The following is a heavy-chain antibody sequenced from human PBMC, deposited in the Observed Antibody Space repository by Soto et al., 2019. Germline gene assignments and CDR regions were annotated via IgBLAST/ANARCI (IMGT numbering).Heavy chain of an antibody. CDR1: GGSISSGDYY. CDR3: ARVPIYYYDSSGYDDDY. CDR2: IYYSGST. Sequence: SETLSLTCTVSGGSISSGDYYWSWIRQPPGKGLEWIGYIYYSGSTYYNPSLKSRVTISVDTSKNQFSLKLSSVTAADTAVYYCARVPIYYYDSSGYDDDYWGQGTLVTVSS. V-gene: IGHV4-30-4*01. D-gene: IGHD3-22*01. J-gene: IGHJ4*02.